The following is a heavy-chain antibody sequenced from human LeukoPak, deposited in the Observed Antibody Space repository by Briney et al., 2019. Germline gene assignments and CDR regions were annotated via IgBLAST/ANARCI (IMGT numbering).Heavy chain of an antibody. CDR1: GFTFGNYG. Sequence: GGSLRLSCAASGFTFGNYGMSWVRQAPGKGLEWVSGINWNGGSTGYADSVEGRFTISRDNAKNSQYLQMNSLRAEDTAVYYCARDINFWSGYFLDLDYWGQGTLVTVSS. J-gene: IGHJ4*02. CDR3: ARDINFWSGYFLDLDY. V-gene: IGHV3-20*04. CDR2: INWNGGST. D-gene: IGHD3-3*01.